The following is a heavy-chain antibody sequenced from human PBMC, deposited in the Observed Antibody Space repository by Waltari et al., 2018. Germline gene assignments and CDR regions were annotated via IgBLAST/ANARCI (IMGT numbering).Heavy chain of an antibody. J-gene: IGHJ3*02. V-gene: IGHV5-51*01. CDR1: GYNFTNYW. CDR2: IYPGDSDT. Sequence: EVQLVQSGAEVKKPGESLKISCQDSGYNFTNYWIGWVRQMPGKGLEWMGLIYPGDSDTKYSPSFQGQVTISADKSINTAYLQWSSLKASDTAMYYCARRNGAFHIWGQGTMVTVSS. CDR3: ARRNGAFHI. D-gene: IGHD1-1*01.